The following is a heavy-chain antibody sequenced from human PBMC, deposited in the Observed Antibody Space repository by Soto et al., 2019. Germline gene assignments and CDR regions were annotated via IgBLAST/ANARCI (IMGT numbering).Heavy chain of an antibody. Sequence: QVQLVESGGGVVQPGRSLRLSCAASGFTFSSYGMHWVRQAPGKGLEWVAVISYDGSNKYYADSVKGRFTISRDNSKNTLYLQMNSLRAEDTAVYYCAKEWRRGWYYFDYWGQGTLVTVSS. D-gene: IGHD6-19*01. CDR3: AKEWRRGWYYFDY. CDR2: ISYDGSNK. CDR1: GFTFSSYG. J-gene: IGHJ4*02. V-gene: IGHV3-30*18.